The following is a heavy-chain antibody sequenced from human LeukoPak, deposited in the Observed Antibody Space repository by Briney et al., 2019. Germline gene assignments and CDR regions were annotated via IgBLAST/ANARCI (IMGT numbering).Heavy chain of an antibody. J-gene: IGHJ4*02. CDR3: TRLGYYYESSGYSDY. D-gene: IGHD3-22*01. CDR1: GYSFIDHG. Sequence: GESLQISCKCSGYSFIDHGIGWVRQTPEKGLEWMGIVYPVDSDTRYSPSFQGQVTISADTSINTAYLQWSSLKASDSAIYYCTRLGYYYESSGYSDYWGQGTLVTVSS. CDR2: VYPVDSDT. V-gene: IGHV5-51*01.